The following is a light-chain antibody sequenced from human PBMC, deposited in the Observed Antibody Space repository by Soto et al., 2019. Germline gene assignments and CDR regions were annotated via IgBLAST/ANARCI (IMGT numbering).Light chain of an antibody. V-gene: IGKV3-11*01. J-gene: IGKJ5*01. CDR1: QSVSSY. CDR2: DAS. CDR3: QPGRNRPSGGNT. Sequence: EIVLTQSPATLSLSPGERATLSCRASQSVSSYLAWYQQKPGQAPRLLIYDASNRATGIPARFSGSGSGTDFTLPIRRLKAEDFAVYYRQPGRNRPSGGNTFRPGTRLEIK.